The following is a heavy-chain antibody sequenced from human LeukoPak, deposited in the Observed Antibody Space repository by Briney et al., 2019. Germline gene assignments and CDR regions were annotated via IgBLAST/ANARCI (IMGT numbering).Heavy chain of an antibody. CDR1: GGSISNDY. D-gene: IGHD2-2*01. J-gene: IGHJ4*02. CDR2: IYTSGST. Sequence: SETLSLTCTVSGGSISNDYWSWIRQPAGKGLEWIGRIYTSGSTNYNPSLKSRITMSVDTSKNQFSLKLSSVTAEDTAVYYCARDSSRTFDYWGQGTLVTVSS. CDR3: ARDSSRTFDY. V-gene: IGHV4-4*07.